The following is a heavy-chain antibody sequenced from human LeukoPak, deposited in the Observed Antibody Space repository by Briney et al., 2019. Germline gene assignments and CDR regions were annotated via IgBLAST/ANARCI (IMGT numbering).Heavy chain of an antibody. V-gene: IGHV3-23*01. CDR3: AKDRAYYYNRSGYNEY. J-gene: IGHJ4*02. Sequence: GGSLRLSCVASGFTFSSNDMSWVRQAPGKGLEWVSVISSDGGRTDYPDSVKGRFTISRDNSKNTLYLQMNSLRAEDTAVYYCAKDRAYYYNRSGYNEYWGQGTLVTVSS. CDR1: GFTFSSND. D-gene: IGHD3-22*01. CDR2: ISSDGGRT.